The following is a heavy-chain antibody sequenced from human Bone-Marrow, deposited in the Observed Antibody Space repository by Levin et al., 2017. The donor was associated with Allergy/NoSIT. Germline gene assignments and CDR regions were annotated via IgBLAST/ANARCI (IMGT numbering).Heavy chain of an antibody. Sequence: SGGSLRLSCAASGFTVSSNYMSWVRQAPGKGLEWVSVIYSGGSTYYADSVKGRFTISRDNSKNTLYLQMNSLRAEDTAVYYCARSGYPHYYYYGMDVWGQGTTVTVSS. CDR2: IYSGGST. V-gene: IGHV3-53*01. J-gene: IGHJ6*02. CDR1: GFTVSSNY. CDR3: ARSGYPHYYYYGMDV. D-gene: IGHD3-3*01.